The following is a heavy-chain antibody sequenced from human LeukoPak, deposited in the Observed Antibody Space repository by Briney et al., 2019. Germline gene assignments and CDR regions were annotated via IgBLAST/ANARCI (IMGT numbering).Heavy chain of an antibody. CDR2: IYYSGST. D-gene: IGHD3-9*01. Sequence: PSETLSLTCTVSGGSISSYYWSWIRQPPGKGLEWIGYIYYSGSTNYNPSLKSRVTISVDTSKNQFSLKLSSVTAADTAVYYCARENYDILTGYWRVFDYWGQGTLVTVSS. CDR3: ARENYDILTGYWRVFDY. CDR1: GGSISSYY. J-gene: IGHJ4*02. V-gene: IGHV4-59*01.